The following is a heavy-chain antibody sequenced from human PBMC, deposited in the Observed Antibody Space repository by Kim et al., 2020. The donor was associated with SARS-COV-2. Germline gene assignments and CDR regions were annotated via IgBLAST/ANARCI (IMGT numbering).Heavy chain of an antibody. J-gene: IGHJ4*02. CDR2: INNDGSDT. V-gene: IGHV3-74*01. Sequence: GGSRRLSCAASGFTFSIYWMHWVRQAPGKGLVWLSRINNDGSDTTYADSVKGRLTISRDNAKNTLYLQINSLGAEDTAVYDCAREDYTNSWNTDYWGQGT. D-gene: IGHD6-13*01. CDR1: GFTFSIYW. CDR3: AREDYTNSWNTDY.